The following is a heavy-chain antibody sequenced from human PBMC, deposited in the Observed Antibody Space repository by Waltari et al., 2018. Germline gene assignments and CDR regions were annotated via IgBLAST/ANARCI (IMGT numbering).Heavy chain of an antibody. CDR1: GFTFSTFE. CDR2: IRGSGTTM. J-gene: IGHJ1*01. V-gene: IGHV3-48*03. Sequence: EVQLVESGGGLVQPGGSLRLSCAASGFTFSTFEMNWVRQAPGKGLEWVSDIRGSGTTMKYTDSVKGRFTSSRDDAKNSLFLQMNSLRDEDTAVYYCARALSGSYYRYFQYWGQGTLVTVSS. CDR3: ARALSGSYYRYFQY. D-gene: IGHD1-26*01.